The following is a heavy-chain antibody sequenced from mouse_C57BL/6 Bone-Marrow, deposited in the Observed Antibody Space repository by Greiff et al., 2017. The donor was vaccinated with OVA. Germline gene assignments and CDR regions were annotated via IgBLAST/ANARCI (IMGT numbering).Heavy chain of an antibody. CDR3: ASPVVAGDY. CDR2: FNPSSGYT. J-gene: IGHJ2*01. D-gene: IGHD1-1*01. V-gene: IGHV1-7*01. CDR1: GYTFTSYW. Sequence: VKVVESGAELAKPGASVKLSCKASGYTFTSYWMHWVKQRPGQGLEWIGYFNPSSGYTKYNQKFKDKATLTADKSSSTAYMPLSSLTSEDSAVYYCASPVVAGDYWGQGTTLTVSS.